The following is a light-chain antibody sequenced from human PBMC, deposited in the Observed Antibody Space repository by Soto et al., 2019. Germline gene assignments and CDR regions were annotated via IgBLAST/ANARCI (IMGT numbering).Light chain of an antibody. V-gene: IGKV1-5*01. CDR1: QSISVS. J-gene: IGKJ1*01. CDR2: DAS. CDR3: QQYDKYST. Sequence: IPMTQSPSTLSASVGDTVTITCRASQSISVSLAWYQQKPGKAPNLLIYDASTLQGGVPSRFSGSGSGTEFTLTVTSLHPEDFATYFCQQYDKYSTFGHGTKVDVK.